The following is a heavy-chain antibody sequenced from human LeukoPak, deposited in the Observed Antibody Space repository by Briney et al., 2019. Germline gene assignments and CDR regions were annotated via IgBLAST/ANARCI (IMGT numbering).Heavy chain of an antibody. J-gene: IGHJ4*02. D-gene: IGHD3-3*01. Sequence: GESLNISCKGSGYIFTSYWIGWVRQMPGKGLEWMGIIYPGNSDTRYSPSFQGQVTISVDKSISTAYLQWSSLKASDTAMYYCARRNDFRLDYWGQGTLVTVSS. V-gene: IGHV5-51*03. CDR2: IYPGNSDT. CDR3: ARRNDFRLDY. CDR1: GYIFTSYW.